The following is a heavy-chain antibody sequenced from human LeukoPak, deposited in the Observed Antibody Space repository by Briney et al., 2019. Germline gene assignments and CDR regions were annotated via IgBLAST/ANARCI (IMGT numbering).Heavy chain of an antibody. CDR2: IRNKAYGRST. D-gene: IGHD2-15*01. J-gene: IGHJ4*02. CDR3: TSRPLRYCSGGSCYPYYFYY. Sequence: GESLRLSCAVSGFTFTNYDMSWVRQPPGRGREGVGFIRNKAYGRSTEYAASVKGRFSISRDDYKFIAYLHTNSLKNEATAVYYFTSRPLRYCSGGSCYPYYFYYWGQGNLVTVSS. CDR1: GFTFTNYD. V-gene: IGHV3-49*04.